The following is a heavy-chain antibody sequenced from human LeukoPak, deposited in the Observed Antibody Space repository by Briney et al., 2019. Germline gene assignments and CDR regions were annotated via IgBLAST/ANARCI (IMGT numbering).Heavy chain of an antibody. D-gene: IGHD6-13*01. CDR1: GFAFSTYA. Sequence: PGGSLRLSCAASGFAFSTYAMNWVRQAPGEGLEWVSVISGSGGSIYYADSVKGRFTISKDKAKNTMDLQMNSLRAEDTAVYYCAREVYSYSWYPHRGGFDFWGQGTMVTVSS. J-gene: IGHJ3*01. CDR3: AREVYSYSWYPHRGGFDF. CDR2: ISGSGGSI. V-gene: IGHV3-23*01.